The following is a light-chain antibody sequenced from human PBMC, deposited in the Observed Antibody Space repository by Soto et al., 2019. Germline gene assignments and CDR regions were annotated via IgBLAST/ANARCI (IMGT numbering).Light chain of an antibody. J-gene: IGKJ2*02. V-gene: IGKV3-11*01. Sequence: EIVLTQSPATLSLSPGERATLACRASQSVGSYLAWYQHKPGQAPRLLIHDASNRATGIPARFSGSGSGTDFTLTISSLAPEDSAVYYCQQRSNWPRGTFGQGTKLEIQ. CDR3: QQRSNWPRGT. CDR1: QSVGSY. CDR2: DAS.